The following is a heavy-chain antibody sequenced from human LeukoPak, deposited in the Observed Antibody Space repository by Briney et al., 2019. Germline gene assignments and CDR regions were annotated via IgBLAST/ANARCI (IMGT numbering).Heavy chain of an antibody. CDR3: ARYFRPSSSWYVEYWFDP. Sequence: ASVKVSCKASGYTFTGYYMHWVRQAPGQGLEWMGIINPSGGSTSYAQKFQGRVTMTRDMSTSTVYMELSSLRSEDTAVYYCARYFRPSSSWYVEYWFDPWGQGTLVTVSS. CDR1: GYTFTGYY. D-gene: IGHD6-13*01. V-gene: IGHV1-46*01. CDR2: INPSGGST. J-gene: IGHJ5*02.